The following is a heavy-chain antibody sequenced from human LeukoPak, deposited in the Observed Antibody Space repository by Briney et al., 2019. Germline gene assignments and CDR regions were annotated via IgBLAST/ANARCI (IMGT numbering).Heavy chain of an antibody. Sequence: GGSLRLSCAASGFTFSSYAMTWVRQAPGKGLEWVSTISGSGGSTYYADSVKGRFTISRDNSKNTLYLQMNSLRVEDTAIYYCAKDQYSSGWYFDYWGQGTLVTVSS. CDR2: ISGSGGST. CDR1: GFTFSSYA. V-gene: IGHV3-23*01. CDR3: AKDQYSSGWYFDY. J-gene: IGHJ4*02. D-gene: IGHD6-19*01.